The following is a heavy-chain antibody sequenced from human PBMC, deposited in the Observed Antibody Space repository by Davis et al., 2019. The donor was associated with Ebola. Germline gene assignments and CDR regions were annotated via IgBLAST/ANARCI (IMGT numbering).Heavy chain of an antibody. J-gene: IGHJ6*03. Sequence: PSETLFLTCTISGGSMINYYWSWIRKPAGKELEWIGRIYVSGSTNYNPSLKSRVTMSVDTSKDQFSLKLTSVTATDTAVYYCARGSFYSHYMDVWGKGTPVTVSS. V-gene: IGHV4-4*07. CDR3: ARGSFYSHYMDV. CDR1: GGSMINYY. CDR2: IYVSGST.